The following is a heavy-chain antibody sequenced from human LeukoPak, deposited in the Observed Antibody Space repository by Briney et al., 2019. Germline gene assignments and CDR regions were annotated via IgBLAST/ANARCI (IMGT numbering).Heavy chain of an antibody. V-gene: IGHV3-21*01. CDR1: GFTLRSYT. CDR3: ARYCSSTSCYTEGPY. J-gene: IGHJ4*02. CDR2: IGISSNKI. D-gene: IGHD2-2*02. Sequence: PGGSLRLSCAASGFTLRSYTMNWVRQAPGKGLEWVSSIGISSNKIYYADSVKGRFIISRDNAKNSVYLQMNSLRAEDTAVYYCARYCSSTSCYTEGPYWGQGTLVTVSS.